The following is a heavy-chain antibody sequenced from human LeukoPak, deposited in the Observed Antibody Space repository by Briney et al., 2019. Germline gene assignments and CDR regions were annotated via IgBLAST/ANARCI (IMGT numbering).Heavy chain of an antibody. CDR2: IIPIFGTA. D-gene: IGHD5-24*01. CDR3: ARGSRWLPRYYFDY. V-gene: IGHV1-69*13. J-gene: IGHJ4*02. Sequence: SVKASCKASGGTFSSYAISWVRQAPGQGLEWMGGIIPIFGTANYAQKFQGRVTITADESTSTAYMELSSLRSEDTAVYYCARGSRWLPRYYFDYWGQGTLVTVSS. CDR1: GGTFSSYA.